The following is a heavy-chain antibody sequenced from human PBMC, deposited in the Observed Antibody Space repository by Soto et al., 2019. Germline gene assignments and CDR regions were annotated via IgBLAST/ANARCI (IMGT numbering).Heavy chain of an antibody. J-gene: IGHJ4*02. CDR3: AREVIAVAGTREYYFDY. D-gene: IGHD6-19*01. Sequence: QVQLVQSGAEVKKPGASVKVSCKASGYTFTSYYMHWVRQAPGQGLEWMGIINPSGGSTSYAQKFQGRVTMTRDTSTSTVYMELSSLRSGDTAVYYCAREVIAVAGTREYYFDYWGQGTLVTVSS. V-gene: IGHV1-46*03. CDR2: INPSGGST. CDR1: GYTFTSYY.